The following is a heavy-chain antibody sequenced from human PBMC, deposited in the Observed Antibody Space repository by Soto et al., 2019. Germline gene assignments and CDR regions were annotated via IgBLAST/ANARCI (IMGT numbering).Heavy chain of an antibody. Sequence: GGSLRLSCAASGFTFSSYGMHWVRQAPGKGLEWVAVISYDGSNKYYADSVQGRFTVSRDNSKNTLFLQMNSLRAEDTALYYCARDERIAVAGTDTWGQGILVTVSS. V-gene: IGHV3-30*03. D-gene: IGHD6-19*01. CDR3: ARDERIAVAGTDT. J-gene: IGHJ5*02. CDR2: ISYDGSNK. CDR1: GFTFSSYG.